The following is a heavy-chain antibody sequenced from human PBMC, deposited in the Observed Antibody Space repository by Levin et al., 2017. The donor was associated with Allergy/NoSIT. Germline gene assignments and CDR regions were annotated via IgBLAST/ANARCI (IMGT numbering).Heavy chain of an antibody. D-gene: IGHD3-3*01. CDR2: ISGSGGNT. J-gene: IGHJ4*02. CDR1: GFTFSSYA. V-gene: IGHV3-23*01. CDR3: AKGVGDFWKNFDY. Sequence: GGSLRLSCAASGFTFSSYAMSWVRQAPGKGLEWVSGISGSGGNTYYADSVKGRFTISRDNSKNTLYLQMNSLRAEDTAVYYCAKGVGDFWKNFDYWGQGTLVTVSS.